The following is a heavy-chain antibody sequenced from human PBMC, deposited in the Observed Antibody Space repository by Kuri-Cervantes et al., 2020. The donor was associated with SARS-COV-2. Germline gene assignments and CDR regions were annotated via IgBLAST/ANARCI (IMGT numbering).Heavy chain of an antibody. D-gene: IGHD6-6*01. CDR2: IDWDDDK. V-gene: IGHV2-70*11. CDR3: ARSLYSSSYDY. J-gene: IGHJ4*02. CDR1: GGSISSYY. Sequence: LRLSCTVSGGSISSYYWSWIRQPPGKALEWLARIDWDDDKYYSTSLKTRLTISKDTSKNQVVLTMTNMDPVDTATYYCARSLYSSSYDYWGQGTLVTVSS.